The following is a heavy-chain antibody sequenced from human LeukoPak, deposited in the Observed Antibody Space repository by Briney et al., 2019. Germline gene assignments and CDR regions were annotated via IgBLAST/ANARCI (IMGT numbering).Heavy chain of an antibody. CDR2: TYSGGST. V-gene: IGHV3-66*01. CDR1: GFTVSSNY. Sequence: PGGSLRLSCAASGFTVSSNYMSWVRQAPGKGLEWVSVTYSGGSTYYADSVKGRFTISRDNSKNTLYLQMNSLRAEDTAVYYCARGRRITIFGVVIGPFDYWGQGTLVTVSS. D-gene: IGHD3-3*01. CDR3: ARGRRITIFGVVIGPFDY. J-gene: IGHJ4*02.